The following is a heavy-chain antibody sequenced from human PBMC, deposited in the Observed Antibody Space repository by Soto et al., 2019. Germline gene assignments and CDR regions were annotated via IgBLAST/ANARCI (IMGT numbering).Heavy chain of an antibody. J-gene: IGHJ4*02. D-gene: IGHD6-13*01. Sequence: PGGSLRLSCAASGFTFSSYAMSWVRQAPGKGLEWISSISASGSNSYHADSVKGRFTISRDNSINTLYLQMNSLRVEDTAVYYCVRPYYSSSWFTFDRWGQGTLVTVSS. CDR1: GFTFSSYA. CDR2: ISASGSNS. CDR3: VRPYYSSSWFTFDR. V-gene: IGHV3-23*01.